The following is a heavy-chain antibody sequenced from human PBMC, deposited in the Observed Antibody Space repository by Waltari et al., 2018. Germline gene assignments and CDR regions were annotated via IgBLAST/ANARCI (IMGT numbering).Heavy chain of an antibody. V-gene: IGHV4-38-2*02. CDR3: VRDLGGSGNSWFDA. J-gene: IGHJ5*02. Sequence: QVQLPESGPGLARSSETLSLPCAVSSYLIRLGYFWGWIRQPPGKGLQWIGSISHSGSTYYNPSLKSRVTLSVDTSKNQFALKVTSVTAADTATYYCVRDLGGSGNSWFDAWGQGSLVIVSS. CDR1: SYLIRLGYF. D-gene: IGHD3-10*01. CDR2: ISHSGST.